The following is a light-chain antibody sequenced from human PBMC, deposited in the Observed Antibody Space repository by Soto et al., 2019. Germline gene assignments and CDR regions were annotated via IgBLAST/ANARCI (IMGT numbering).Light chain of an antibody. CDR1: SSDVGDYNY. CDR3: SSYTSSSTGV. CDR2: EVS. Sequence: QSALSQPASVSGSPGQSITTSCTGTSSDVGDYNYVSWYQQHPGKAPKLMIYEVSNRPSGVSNRFSGSKSGNTASLTISGLQAEDEADYYCSSYTSSSTGVFGTGTKVTVL. V-gene: IGLV2-14*01. J-gene: IGLJ1*01.